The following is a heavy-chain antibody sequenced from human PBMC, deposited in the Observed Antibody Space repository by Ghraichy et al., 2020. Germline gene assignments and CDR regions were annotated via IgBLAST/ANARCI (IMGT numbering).Heavy chain of an antibody. V-gene: IGHV3-64*02. D-gene: IGHD6-19*01. Sequence: GESLNISCAASGFTLSNYVMHWVRQAPGKGLEFVSGIDWNGGSTYYADSVKGRFTISRDNSRDMVYLQVGSLRAEDMAVYYCAREGYSSGRAPALDYWGQGTPVTVSP. J-gene: IGHJ4*02. CDR2: IDWNGGST. CDR3: AREGYSSGRAPALDY. CDR1: GFTLSNYV.